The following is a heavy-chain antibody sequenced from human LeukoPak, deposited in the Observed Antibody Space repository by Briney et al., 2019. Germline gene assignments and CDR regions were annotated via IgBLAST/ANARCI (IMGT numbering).Heavy chain of an antibody. CDR1: GYTFTVYY. CDR3: ARDRGNTVTPDY. CDR2: INPNSGGT. V-gene: IGHV1-2*02. J-gene: IGHJ4*02. Sequence: ASVKVSCKASGYTFTVYYMHWVRQAPGQGLEWMEWINPNSGGTNYAQKFQGRVTMTRDTSISTAYMELSRLRSDDTAVYYCARDRGNTVTPDYWGQGTLVTVSS. D-gene: IGHD4-11*01.